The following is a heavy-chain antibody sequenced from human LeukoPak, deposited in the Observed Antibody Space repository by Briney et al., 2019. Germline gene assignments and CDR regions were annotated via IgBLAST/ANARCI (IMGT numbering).Heavy chain of an antibody. J-gene: IGHJ4*02. V-gene: IGHV3-74*01. CDR1: GFTFSSYW. CDR3: ARDGSLPDY. Sequence: GGSLRLSCAASGFTFSSYWMHCVRQVPGKGLVWVSRINSDGTTSYADSVKGRFTISRNNAKNTLYLQMNNLRVEDTAVYYCARDGSLPDYWGQGTLVTVSS. CDR2: INSDGTT.